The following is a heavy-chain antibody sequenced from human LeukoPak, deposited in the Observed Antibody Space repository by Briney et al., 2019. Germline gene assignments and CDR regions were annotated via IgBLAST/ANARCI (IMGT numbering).Heavy chain of an antibody. J-gene: IGHJ3*01. V-gene: IGHV3-53*01. Sequence: GGSLRLSCAASGFIVSNFYMAWVRQAPGKGLEWVSVFSSGGDTYYAESVKGRFTIYRDNSKNTLYLQISSLRAEDTALYYCARVALYALDVWGQGTVVTVSS. CDR3: ARVALYALDV. CDR2: FSSGGDT. D-gene: IGHD3-16*01. CDR1: GFIVSNFY.